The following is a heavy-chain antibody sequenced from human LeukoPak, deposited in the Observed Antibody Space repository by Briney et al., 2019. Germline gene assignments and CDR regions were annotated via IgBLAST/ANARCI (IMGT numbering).Heavy chain of an antibody. CDR3: ARGTRSSGLYY. D-gene: IGHD3-10*01. CDR2: IFYTGST. Sequence: SETLSLTCTVSGASLSSYYWSWIQQPPGKGLEWIGYIFYTGSTNYNPSLKSRVTMSVDRSKNQFSLKVSSVTAADTAVYYCARGTRSSGLYYWGQGTMVTVSS. V-gene: IGHV4-59*01. CDR1: GASLSSYY. J-gene: IGHJ4*02.